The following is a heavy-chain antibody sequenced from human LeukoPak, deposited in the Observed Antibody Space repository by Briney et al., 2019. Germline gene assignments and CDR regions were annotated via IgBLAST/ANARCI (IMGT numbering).Heavy chain of an antibody. CDR3: ARGATYYDILTGYYNGQSHHFDY. D-gene: IGHD3-9*01. J-gene: IGHJ4*02. V-gene: IGHV4-34*01. Sequence: SETLSLTCAVYGGSFSGYYWSWIRQPPGKGLEWIGEINHSGSTNYNPSLKSRVTISVDTSKNQFSLKLSSVTAADTAVYYCARGATYYDILTGYYNGQSHHFDYWGQGTPVTVSS. CDR1: GGSFSGYY. CDR2: INHSGST.